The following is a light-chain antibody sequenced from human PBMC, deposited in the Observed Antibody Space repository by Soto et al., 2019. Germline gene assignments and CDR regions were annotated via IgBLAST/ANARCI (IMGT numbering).Light chain of an antibody. V-gene: IGKV2-30*02. J-gene: IGKJ2*01. CDR3: MQATQLPYT. CDR2: KIS. CDR1: QSLAHTDGNTY. Sequence: DVVMTQSPLSLPVTLGQPASISCRSSQSLAHTDGNTYLSWLHQRPGQSPRRLIHKISEWDSGVPDRFSGSGSGTDFTLRISRVEAEDVGVYYCMQATQLPYTFGQGTKLEI.